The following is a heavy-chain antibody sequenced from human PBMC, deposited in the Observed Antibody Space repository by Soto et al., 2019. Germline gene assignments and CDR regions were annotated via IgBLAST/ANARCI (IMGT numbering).Heavy chain of an antibody. J-gene: IGHJ2*01. V-gene: IGHV1-3*01. CDR2: INAGNGNT. CDR1: GYTFTSYA. Sequence: GASVKVSCKASGYTFTSYAMHWVRQAPGQRLEWMGWINAGNGNTKYSQKFQGSVTITRDTSASTAYMELSSLRSEDTAVYYCAREDSYYSYFDLWGRGILVTVSS. CDR3: AREDSYYSYFDL. D-gene: IGHD1-26*01.